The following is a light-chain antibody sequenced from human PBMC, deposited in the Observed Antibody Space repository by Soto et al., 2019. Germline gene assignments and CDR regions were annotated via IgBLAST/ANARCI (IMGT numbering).Light chain of an antibody. Sequence: DTVMTQSPGTLSLVPGERATLSCRASQSVDSSYLAWYQQKPGQAPRLLIYASSSRATGIPDRFSGSGSGTDFTLTISRLESEDFAVYHCQQYGSTPWTFGQGTKVEIK. CDR2: ASS. V-gene: IGKV3-20*01. J-gene: IGKJ1*01. CDR1: QSVDSSY. CDR3: QQYGSTPWT.